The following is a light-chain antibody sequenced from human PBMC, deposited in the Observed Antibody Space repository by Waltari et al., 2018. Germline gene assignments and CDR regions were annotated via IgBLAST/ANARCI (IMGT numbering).Light chain of an antibody. CDR2: AAS. CDR1: QNINSY. Sequence: DIQMTQSPSSLSASVGDRVTITCRTSQNINSYLNWYQQKPGKAPKLLIYAASRLQSGVPSRFIGSRSGTDCTLTFSSLQPEDFATYYCQQSYNTPRTFGQGTKVEIK. J-gene: IGKJ1*01. V-gene: IGKV1-39*01. CDR3: QQSYNTPRT.